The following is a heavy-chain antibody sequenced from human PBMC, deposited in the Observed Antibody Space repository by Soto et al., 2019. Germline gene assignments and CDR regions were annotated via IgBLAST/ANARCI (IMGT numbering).Heavy chain of an antibody. D-gene: IGHD3-9*01. CDR3: AKGVLRYFDWLPPGAFDI. V-gene: IGHV3-23*01. J-gene: IGHJ3*02. CDR1: GFTFSSYA. CDR2: ISGSGGGT. Sequence: PGGSLRLSCAASGFTFSSYAMSWVRQAPGKGLEWVSAISGSGGGTYYADSVKGRFTISRDNSKNTLYLQMNSLRAEDTAVYYCAKGVLRYFDWLPPGAFDIWGQGTMVTVSS.